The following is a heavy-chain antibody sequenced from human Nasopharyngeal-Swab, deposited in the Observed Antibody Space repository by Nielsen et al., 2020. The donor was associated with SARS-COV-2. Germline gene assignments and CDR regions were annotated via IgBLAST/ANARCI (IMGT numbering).Heavy chain of an antibody. D-gene: IGHD2-2*01. CDR3: ARVGCSSTSCYGVPRRGAFDI. CDR2: ISAYNGNT. V-gene: IGHV1-18*01. CDR1: GYTFTSYG. J-gene: IGHJ3*02. Sequence: ASVKVSCKASGYTFTSYGISWVRQAPGQGLEWMGWISAYNGNTNYAHKLQGRATMTTDTSPSTAYMELRSLRSDDTAVYYCARVGCSSTSCYGVPRRGAFDIWGQGTMVTVSS.